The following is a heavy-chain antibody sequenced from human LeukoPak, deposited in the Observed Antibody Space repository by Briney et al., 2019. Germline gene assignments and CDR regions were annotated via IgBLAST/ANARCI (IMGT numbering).Heavy chain of an antibody. J-gene: IGHJ4*02. CDR2: IRYDGSQK. Sequence: GGSLRLSWAASGFSFRSYGMHWVRQAPGKGLEWVAFIRYDGSQKFYADSVKGRFIISRDNSKNTLYLQMNSLRAEDTAVYYCATSTLILRLIFDYWGQGTLVTVSS. V-gene: IGHV3-30*02. CDR3: ATSTLILRLIFDY. CDR1: GFSFRSYG. D-gene: IGHD4-17*01.